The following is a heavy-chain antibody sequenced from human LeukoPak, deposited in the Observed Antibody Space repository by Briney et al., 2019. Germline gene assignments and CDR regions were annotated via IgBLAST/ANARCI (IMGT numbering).Heavy chain of an antibody. CDR2: IDPASGGT. CDR1: GYTFSAPN. V-gene: IGHV1-2*02. D-gene: IGHD2-2*02. J-gene: IGHJ4*02. CDR3: ARVPGPYTTSRFDF. Sequence: ASVKVSCKTSGYTFSAPNLHWVRQAPGQRPEWVGRIDPASGGTHYAQKFQGRVTVTRDTSTTTVDMELSGLRSDDTAVYYCARVPGPYTTSRFDFWGQGTLVTVSS.